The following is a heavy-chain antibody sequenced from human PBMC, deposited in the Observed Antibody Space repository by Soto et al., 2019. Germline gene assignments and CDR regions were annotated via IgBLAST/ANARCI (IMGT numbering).Heavy chain of an antibody. CDR1: GFTFISHW. V-gene: IGHV3-74*01. CDR2: TNGDGSDT. Sequence: GVLRLSCTASGFTFISHWMHWVRQAPGKGLVWVSRTNGDGSDTNYADSVKGRFTISRDNDKNTLFLQMNSLRAEDTAVYYCARYCGGGSCYSAFDTWGPGTLVTVSS. D-gene: IGHD2-15*01. CDR3: ARYCGGGSCYSAFDT. J-gene: IGHJ4*02.